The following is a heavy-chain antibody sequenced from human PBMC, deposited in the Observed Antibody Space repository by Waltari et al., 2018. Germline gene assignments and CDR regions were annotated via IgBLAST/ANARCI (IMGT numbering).Heavy chain of an antibody. Sequence: QITLKESGPTLVKPTQTLTLTCTFSGFSLSTSGVGVGWIRHPPGRALEWLALIYWVDDKRYSPSLKSRSTITKETSKTQVVFTRPTMDPLDTATNSGPHCPRCSWYEGFDPGAQGTLATSSS. J-gene: IGHJ5*02. CDR1: GFSLSTSGVG. D-gene: IGHD6-13*01. V-gene: IGHV2-5*02. CDR3: PHCPRCSWYEGFDP. CDR2: IYWVDDK.